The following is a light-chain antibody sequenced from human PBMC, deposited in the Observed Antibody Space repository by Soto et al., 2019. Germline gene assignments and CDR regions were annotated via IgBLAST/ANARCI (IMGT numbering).Light chain of an antibody. J-gene: IGLJ2*01. CDR1: SSNIGAGYD. Sequence: QPVLTQPPSVSGAPGQRVTISCTGSSSNIGAGYDVHWYQQLPGTAPKLLIYGNSNRPSGVPDRFSGSKSGTSASLAITGLQAEDEADYYCQSYDRSLSGSGVVFGGGTKLTVL. CDR2: GNS. V-gene: IGLV1-40*01. CDR3: QSYDRSLSGSGVV.